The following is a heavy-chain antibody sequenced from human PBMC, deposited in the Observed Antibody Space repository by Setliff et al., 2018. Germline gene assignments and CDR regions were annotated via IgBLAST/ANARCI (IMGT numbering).Heavy chain of an antibody. Sequence: GGSLRLSCAASGFTFSGAEIHWVRQASGKGLEWVGRIRSKADKYATDYGASAKGRFIISRDDSKKTAYLQMSSLTAADTAVYYCARAPGRRSGYDPYYFDYWGQGTLVTVSS. CDR2: IRSKADKYAT. V-gene: IGHV3-73*01. CDR3: ARAPGRRSGYDPYYFDY. CDR1: GFTFSGAE. J-gene: IGHJ4*02. D-gene: IGHD5-12*01.